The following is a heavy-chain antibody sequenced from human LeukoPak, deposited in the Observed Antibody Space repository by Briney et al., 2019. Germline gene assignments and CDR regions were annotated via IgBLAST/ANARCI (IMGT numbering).Heavy chain of an antibody. V-gene: IGHV3-30*03. D-gene: IGHD6-13*01. J-gene: IGHJ4*02. CDR2: ISYDGSNK. Sequence: PGGSLRLSCAASGFTFSSYGMHWVRQAPGKGLEWVTFISYDGSNKYYADSVKGRFTISRDNSKNTLYLQMNSLRAEDTAEYYCAREHPGIAAAGPQIDYWGQGTLVTVSS. CDR1: GFTFSSYG. CDR3: AREHPGIAAAGPQIDY.